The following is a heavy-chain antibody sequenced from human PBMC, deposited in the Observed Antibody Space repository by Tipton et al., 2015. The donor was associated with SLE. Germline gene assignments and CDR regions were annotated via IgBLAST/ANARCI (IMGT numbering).Heavy chain of an antibody. J-gene: IGHJ6*02. CDR2: IYHSGST. CDR1: GGSISSSNW. D-gene: IGHD2-21*02. Sequence: TLSLTCAVSGGSISSSNWWSWVRLPPGKGLEWIGEIYHSGSTNYNPSLKSRVTISVDMAKNQFSLKLTSVTAADTAVYYCARGMVTWRGAIVGVDVWGQGTTVTVS. V-gene: IGHV4-4*02. CDR3: ARGMVTWRGAIVGVDV.